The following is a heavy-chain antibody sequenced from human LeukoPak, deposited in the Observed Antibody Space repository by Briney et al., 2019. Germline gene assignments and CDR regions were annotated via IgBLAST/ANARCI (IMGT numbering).Heavy chain of an antibody. J-gene: IGHJ3*02. Sequence: ASVKVSCKASGYTFTSYGISWVRQAPGQGLEWMGWISAYNGNTNYAQKLQGRVTMTTDTTTSTAYMELRSLRSDDTAVYYCARHVRDYYDSSGYYRLDIFDIWGQGTLVTVSS. CDR3: ARHVRDYYDSSGYYRLDIFDI. D-gene: IGHD3-22*01. V-gene: IGHV1-18*01. CDR2: ISAYNGNT. CDR1: GYTFTSYG.